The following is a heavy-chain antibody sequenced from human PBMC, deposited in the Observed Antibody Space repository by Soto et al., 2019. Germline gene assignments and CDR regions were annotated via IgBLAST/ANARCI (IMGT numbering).Heavy chain of an antibody. D-gene: IGHD6-13*01. CDR1: GGSISSYY. Sequence: QVQLQESGPGLVKPSETLSLTCTVSGGSISSYYWSWIRQPAGKGLEWIGRIYASGTTYYNPSLKSRFTVSVDTSKSQFSLKLSSVTAADTAVYYCARAPTYSSSWLDYWGQGPLVTVSS. J-gene: IGHJ4*02. CDR2: IYASGTT. V-gene: IGHV4-4*07. CDR3: ARAPTYSSSWLDY.